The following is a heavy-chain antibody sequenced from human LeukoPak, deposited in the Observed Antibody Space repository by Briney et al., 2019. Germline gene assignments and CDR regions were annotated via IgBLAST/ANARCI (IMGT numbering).Heavy chain of an antibody. CDR2: INPYNGNT. J-gene: IGHJ4*02. Sequence: EASVKVSCKASGYTFTIYCISWVRQAPGQGLEWMGWINPYNGNTNYARKLQGRVTMTTDTSTSTAYMELRSLRSDDTAVYYCARGYYGSGSYLRREFDYWGQGTLVTVSS. D-gene: IGHD3-10*01. CDR3: ARGYYGSGSYLRREFDY. V-gene: IGHV1-18*01. CDR1: GYTFTIYC.